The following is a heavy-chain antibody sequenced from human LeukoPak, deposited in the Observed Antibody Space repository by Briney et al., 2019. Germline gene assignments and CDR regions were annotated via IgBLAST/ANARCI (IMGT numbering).Heavy chain of an antibody. CDR1: GGTFSSSA. D-gene: IGHD5-18*01. CDR2: IIPALNIT. V-gene: IGHV1-69*04. CDR3: ARDQGLTAPPPYGLDV. Sequence: SVKVSCKTSGGTFSSSAITWVRQAPGQGLEWMGRIIPALNITSYAPKFTGRVTITADTSTSTAYIELSSLRSEETAVYYCARDQGLTAPPPYGLDVWGQGTTVTVSS. J-gene: IGHJ6*02.